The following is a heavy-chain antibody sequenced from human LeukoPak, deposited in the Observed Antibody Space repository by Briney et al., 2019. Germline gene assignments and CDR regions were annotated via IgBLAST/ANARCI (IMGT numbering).Heavy chain of an antibody. CDR3: AREGYSNYGYYYYMDV. CDR2: IYYSGST. J-gene: IGHJ6*03. D-gene: IGHD4-11*01. V-gene: IGHV4-39*07. Sequence: SSETLSLTCTVSGGSISSSSYYWGWIRQPPGKGLEWIGSIYYSGSTYYNPSLKSRVTLSVDTSKNQFSQKLSSVTAADTAVYYCAREGYSNYGYYYYMDVWGKGTTVTVSS. CDR1: GGSISSSSYY.